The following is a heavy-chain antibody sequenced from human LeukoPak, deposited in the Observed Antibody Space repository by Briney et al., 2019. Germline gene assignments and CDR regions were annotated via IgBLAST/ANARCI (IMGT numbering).Heavy chain of an antibody. CDR3: AKLWFGGAGDY. CDR2: ISGSGGST. Sequence: SCKASGGTFSSYAISWVRQAPGKGLEWVSAISGSGGSTYYADSVKGRFTISRDNSKNTLYLQMNSLRAEDTAVYYCAKLWFGGAGDYWGQGTLVTVSS. CDR1: GGTFSSYA. V-gene: IGHV3-23*01. D-gene: IGHD3-10*01. J-gene: IGHJ4*02.